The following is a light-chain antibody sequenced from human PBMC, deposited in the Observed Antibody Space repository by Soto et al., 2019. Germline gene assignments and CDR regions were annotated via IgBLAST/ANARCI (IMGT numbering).Light chain of an antibody. Sequence: DIQMTQSPSTLSASVGDRVTITCRASQSISSWLAWYQQKPGQAPKLLIYDASSLESGVPSRFSGSGSGTEFTLTISSLQPDDFATSYCQLYNSYPYTFGQGTKLEIK. CDR3: QLYNSYPYT. V-gene: IGKV1-5*01. CDR1: QSISSW. J-gene: IGKJ2*01. CDR2: DAS.